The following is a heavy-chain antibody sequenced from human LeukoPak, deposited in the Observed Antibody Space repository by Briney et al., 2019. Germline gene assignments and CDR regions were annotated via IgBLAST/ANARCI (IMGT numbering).Heavy chain of an antibody. Sequence: KPSETLSLTCAVYGGSFSGYYWSWIRQPPGKGLEWIGEINHSGSTNYNPSLKSRVTISVDTSKNQFSLKLSSVTAADTAVYYCARGRRQLWSKGFDYWGQGTLVTVSS. CDR3: ARGRRQLWSKGFDY. J-gene: IGHJ4*02. D-gene: IGHD5-18*01. CDR1: GGSFSGYY. CDR2: INHSGST. V-gene: IGHV4-34*01.